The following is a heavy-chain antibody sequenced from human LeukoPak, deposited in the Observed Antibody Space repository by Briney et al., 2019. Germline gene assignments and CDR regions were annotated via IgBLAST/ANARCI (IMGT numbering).Heavy chain of an antibody. J-gene: IGHJ4*02. CDR2: IYYSGST. D-gene: IGHD6-13*01. CDR3: AREESSSSPY. V-gene: IGHV4-39*07. Sequence: PSETLSLTCTVSGGSISSSSYYWGWVRQPPGKGLEWIGSIYYSGSTYYNPSLKSRVTISVDTSKNQFSLKLSSVTAADTAVYYCAREESSSSPYWGQGTLVTVSS. CDR1: GGSISSSSYY.